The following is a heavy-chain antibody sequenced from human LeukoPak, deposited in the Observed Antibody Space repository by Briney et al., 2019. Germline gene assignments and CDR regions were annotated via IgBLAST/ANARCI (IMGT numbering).Heavy chain of an antibody. CDR3: ARDREYQLQPFDY. CDR2: ISSSSDTR. D-gene: IGHD2-2*01. V-gene: IGHV3-48*02. J-gene: IGHJ4*02. CDR1: GFTFSTYA. Sequence: PGGSLRLSCAASGFTFSTYAMSWVRQAPGKGLEWISYISSSSDTRYYADSVQGRFTISRDNAKNSLYLQMNSLRDDDTAVYYCARDREYQLQPFDYWGQGTLVTVSS.